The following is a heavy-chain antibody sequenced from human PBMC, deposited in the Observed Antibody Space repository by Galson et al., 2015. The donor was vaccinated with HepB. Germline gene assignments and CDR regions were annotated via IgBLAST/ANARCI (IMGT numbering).Heavy chain of an antibody. CDR2: ISSSSSYT. CDR1: GFTFSDYY. D-gene: IGHD2-15*01. V-gene: IGHV3-11*05. Sequence: SLRLSCAASGFTFSDYYMSWIRQAPGKGLEWVSYISSSSSYTNSADSVKGRFTISRDNAKNSLYLQMNSLGAEATAVYYCARVGEGCCSGGSCYSDYFDYWGQGTLVTVSS. J-gene: IGHJ4*02. CDR3: ARVGEGCCSGGSCYSDYFDY.